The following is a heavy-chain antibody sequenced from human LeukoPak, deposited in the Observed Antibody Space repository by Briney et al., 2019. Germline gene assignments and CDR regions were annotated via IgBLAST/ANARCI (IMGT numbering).Heavy chain of an antibody. Sequence: GASVKVSCKASGYTFPGFYIHWVRQAPGQGLEWMGRINPRIGDTNSARTFQGRVTMTRDTSISTAYMDLNRLTSDDTAVYYCARGAWDYDGKDYWGQGTLVTVSS. CDR2: INPRIGDT. CDR1: GYTFPGFY. CDR3: ARGAWDYDGKDY. D-gene: IGHD1-7*01. V-gene: IGHV1-2*06. J-gene: IGHJ4*02.